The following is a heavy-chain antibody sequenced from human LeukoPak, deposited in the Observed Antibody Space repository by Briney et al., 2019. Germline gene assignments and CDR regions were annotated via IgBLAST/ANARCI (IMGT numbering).Heavy chain of an antibody. J-gene: IGHJ4*02. CDR1: GFTFSSYA. V-gene: IGHV3-23*01. CDR3: AKSRIRTGEGSHLPRYYFDY. D-gene: IGHD3-10*01. CDR2: ISGSGGST. Sequence: GSLRLSCAASGFTFSSYAMSWVRQAPGKGLEWVSAISGSGGSTYYADSVKGRFTISRDNSKNTLYLQMNSLRAEDTAVYYCAKSRIRTGEGSHLPRYYFDYWGQGTLVTVSS.